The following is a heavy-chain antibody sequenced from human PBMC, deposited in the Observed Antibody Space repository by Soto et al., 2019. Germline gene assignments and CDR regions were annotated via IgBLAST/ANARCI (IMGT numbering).Heavy chain of an antibody. J-gene: IGHJ6*02. CDR3: AKNGQPPYYYYGLDV. CDR1: GYNFSRYG. CDR2: ISGYNGDT. Sequence: GASVKVSCKGAGYNFSRYGISWVRQAPGQGLEWMGWISGYNGDTNYAQKFQDRVSMTIDTSTGTAYMELRSLTSDDTAIYYCAKNGQPPYYYYGLDVWGQGTKVTVSS. V-gene: IGHV1-18*01. D-gene: IGHD2-8*01.